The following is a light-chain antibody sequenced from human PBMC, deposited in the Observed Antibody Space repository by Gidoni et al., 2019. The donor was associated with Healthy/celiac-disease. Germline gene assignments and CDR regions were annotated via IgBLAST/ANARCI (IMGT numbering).Light chain of an antibody. CDR2: AAS. CDR1: QSISSY. Sequence: DIQVTQSPSSLSASVGDRVTITCRASQSISSYLNWYQQKPGKAPQLLIYAASSLQSGVPSRFSGSGAGTDFTLTSSSLQPEDFATYYCQQSYSTPLTFGPGTKVEIK. CDR3: QQSYSTPLT. V-gene: IGKV1-39*01. J-gene: IGKJ3*01.